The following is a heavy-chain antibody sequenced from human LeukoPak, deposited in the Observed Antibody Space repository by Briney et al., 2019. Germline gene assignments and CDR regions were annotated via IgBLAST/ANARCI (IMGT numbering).Heavy chain of an antibody. CDR3: AKRRTSGWSRAALEY. Sequence: PGGPLRLSCAASGFTFINYAMTWVRLTPGKGLEWVADTSGSGATTFYADSVKGRFTISRDNSKNTLFLQMNSLRPEDTAVYYCAKRRTSGWSRAALEYWGQGTLVIVSS. D-gene: IGHD6-19*01. J-gene: IGHJ4*02. V-gene: IGHV3-23*01. CDR1: GFTFINYA. CDR2: TSGSGATT.